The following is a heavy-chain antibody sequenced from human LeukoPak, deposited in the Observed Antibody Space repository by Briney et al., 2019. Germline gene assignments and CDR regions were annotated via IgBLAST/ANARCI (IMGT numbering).Heavy chain of an antibody. CDR1: GGAISSGDYY. Sequence: ESGPTLVKPSQTLSLTCTVSGGAISSGDYYWSWIRRPPGKGLEWIGYIYYSGSTYYNPSLKSRVTISVDTSKNQFSLKLSSVTAADTAVYYCARASSLLTFLFDYWGQGTLVTVSS. V-gene: IGHV4-30-4*08. D-gene: IGHD1-14*01. J-gene: IGHJ4*02. CDR3: ARASSLLTFLFDY. CDR2: IYYSGST.